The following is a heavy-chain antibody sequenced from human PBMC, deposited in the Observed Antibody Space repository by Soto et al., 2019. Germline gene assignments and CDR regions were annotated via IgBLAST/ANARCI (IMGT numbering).Heavy chain of an antibody. CDR3: AKAYFVWSSEKPYYFDY. D-gene: IGHD3-16*01. Sequence: EVQLLDSGGGLVQPGRSLRLSCAASGFTFSNYAMTWVRQCPGKGLEWGSGISGSGGRSYYADSVKGLFTISRDNSKSTLYLQMNSLRAEDTAVYYCAKAYFVWSSEKPYYFDYWGQGTLVTVSS. CDR1: GFTFSNYA. J-gene: IGHJ4*02. V-gene: IGHV3-23*01. CDR2: ISGSGGRS.